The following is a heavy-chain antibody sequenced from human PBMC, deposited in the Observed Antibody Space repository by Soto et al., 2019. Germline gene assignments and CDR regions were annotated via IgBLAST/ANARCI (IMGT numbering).Heavy chain of an antibody. V-gene: IGHV4-34*01. D-gene: IGHD3-10*01. CDR2: INHSGST. J-gene: IGHJ6*03. Sequence: SETLSLTCAVYGGYFSGYYLSWIRQHPGKGLEWIGEINHSGSTNYNPSLKSRVTISVDTSKNQFSLKLSSVTAADTAVYYCARGLGTYYYGSGRYYYYMDVWGKGTTVTVSS. CDR1: GGYFSGYY. CDR3: ARGLGTYYYGSGRYYYYMDV.